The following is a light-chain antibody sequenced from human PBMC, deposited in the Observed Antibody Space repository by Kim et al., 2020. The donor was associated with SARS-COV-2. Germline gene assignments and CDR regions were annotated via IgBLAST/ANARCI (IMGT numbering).Light chain of an antibody. CDR2: DNS. CDR1: SIGGNS. J-gene: IGLJ1*01. CDR3: HVWDSSSDQYV. V-gene: IGLV3-21*01. Sequence: APGKTARVTFGGNSIGGNSVHWYQQKPGQAPFLVIYDNSDRPSGIPERFSGSKSGNTATLTISRVEAGDEADYYCHVWDSSSDQYVFGTGTKVTVL.